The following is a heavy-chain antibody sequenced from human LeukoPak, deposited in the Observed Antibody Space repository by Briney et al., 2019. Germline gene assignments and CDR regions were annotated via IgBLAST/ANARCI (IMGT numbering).Heavy chain of an antibody. J-gene: IGHJ4*02. Sequence: PSETLSLTCAVSGGSISSGGYSWSWIWQPPGKGLEWIGYIYHSGSTNYNPSLKSRVTISVDTSKNQFSLKLSSVTAADTAVYYCARDRSGSWFFDYWGQGTLVTVSS. D-gene: IGHD6-13*01. CDR3: ARDRSGSWFFDY. CDR1: GGSISSGGYS. CDR2: IYHSGST. V-gene: IGHV4-30-2*01.